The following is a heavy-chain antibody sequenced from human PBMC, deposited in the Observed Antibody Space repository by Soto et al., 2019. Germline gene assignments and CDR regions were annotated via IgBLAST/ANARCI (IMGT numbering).Heavy chain of an antibody. Sequence: EVQLLESGGGLVQPGGSLRLFCAASGFTFSSYAMSWVRQAPGKGLEWVSAISGSGGSTYYADSVKGRFTISRDNSKNTLYLQINSLRAEDTAVYYCATNIVGARVIWGQGTLVTVSS. V-gene: IGHV3-23*01. D-gene: IGHD1-26*01. J-gene: IGHJ4*02. CDR1: GFTFSSYA. CDR3: ATNIVGARVI. CDR2: ISGSGGST.